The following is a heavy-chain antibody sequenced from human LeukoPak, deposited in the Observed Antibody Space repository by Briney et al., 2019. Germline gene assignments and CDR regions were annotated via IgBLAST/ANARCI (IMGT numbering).Heavy chain of an antibody. CDR3: VKDFGKSSGSYSMILDY. CDR2: ISSNGGST. CDR1: GFTFSSYA. Sequence: GGSLRLSCSASGFTFSSYAMHWVRQAPGKGLEYVSAISSNGGSTYYADSVKGRFTISRDNSKNTLYLQMSSLRAEDTAVYYCVKDFGKSSGSYSMILDYWGQGTLVTVSS. V-gene: IGHV3-64D*06. D-gene: IGHD3-10*01. J-gene: IGHJ4*02.